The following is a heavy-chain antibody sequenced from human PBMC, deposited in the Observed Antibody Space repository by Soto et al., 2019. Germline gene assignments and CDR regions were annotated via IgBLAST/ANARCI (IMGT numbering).Heavy chain of an antibody. V-gene: IGHV4-30-4*01. CDR1: GGSISSGDYY. Sequence: SETLSLTCTVSGGSISSGDYYWSWIRQPPGKGLEWIGYIYYSGSTYYNPSLKSRVTISVDTSKNQFSLKLSSVTAADTAVYYCARSSTVTNLDYWGQGTLVTVSS. CDR2: IYYSGST. D-gene: IGHD4-17*01. CDR3: ARSSTVTNLDY. J-gene: IGHJ4*02.